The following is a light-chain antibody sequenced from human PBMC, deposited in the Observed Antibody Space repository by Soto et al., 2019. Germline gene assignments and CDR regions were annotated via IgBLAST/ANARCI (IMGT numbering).Light chain of an antibody. CDR2: DAS. CDR3: QQYADTPRT. J-gene: IGKJ1*01. CDR1: QSVTNSY. Sequence: EIVLTQSPGTLSLSPGERATLSCRASQSVTNSYLAWYQQKSGQAPSLLIYDASYRATGIPDRFSGSGSGTDFTLTISSVEPEDFAVYDCQQYADTPRTFGQGTKVEIK. V-gene: IGKV3-20*01.